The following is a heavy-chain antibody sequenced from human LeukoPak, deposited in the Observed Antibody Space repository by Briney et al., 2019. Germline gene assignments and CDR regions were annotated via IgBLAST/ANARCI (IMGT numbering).Heavy chain of an antibody. Sequence: GGSLRLSCAASGFTFSSYEMNWVRQAPGKGLEWVSYISSSGSTIYYADSLKGRFTISRDNAKNSLYLQMNSLRAEDTAVYYCARAISPMERGVIDYWGQGTLVTVSS. J-gene: IGHJ4*02. V-gene: IGHV3-48*03. CDR1: GFTFSSYE. CDR2: ISSSGSTI. CDR3: ARAISPMERGVIDY. D-gene: IGHD3-10*01.